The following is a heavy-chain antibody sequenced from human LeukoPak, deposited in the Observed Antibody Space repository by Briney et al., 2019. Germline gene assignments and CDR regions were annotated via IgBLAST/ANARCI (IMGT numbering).Heavy chain of an antibody. V-gene: IGHV3-20*04. CDR1: GFTFDDYG. Sequence: GGSLRLSCVASGFTFDDYGMSWVRQAPGKGLEWVSGINWNGGSTGYADSGKGRFTISRDNAKNSLYLQMNSLRAEDTALYYCARARSSSSPRGYFDYWGQGTLVTVSS. CDR3: ARARSSSSPRGYFDY. D-gene: IGHD6-6*01. J-gene: IGHJ4*02. CDR2: INWNGGST.